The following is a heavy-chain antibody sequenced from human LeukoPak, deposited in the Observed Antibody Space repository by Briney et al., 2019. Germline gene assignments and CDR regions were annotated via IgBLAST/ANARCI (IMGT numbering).Heavy chain of an antibody. J-gene: IGHJ4*02. CDR3: AREEDSSGFDY. Sequence: GGSLRLSCAASGFTFSSYAMHWVRQAPGKGLEWVAVISYDGSNKYYADSVKGRFTISRDNSKNTLYLQMNSLRAEDTAVYYCAREEDSSGFDYWGQGTLVTVSS. D-gene: IGHD3-22*01. V-gene: IGHV3-30*04. CDR1: GFTFSSYA. CDR2: ISYDGSNK.